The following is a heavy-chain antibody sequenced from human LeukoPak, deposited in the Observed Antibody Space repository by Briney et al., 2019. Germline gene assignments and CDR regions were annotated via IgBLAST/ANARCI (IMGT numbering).Heavy chain of an antibody. CDR1: GYTFTSYD. D-gene: IGHD5-18*01. CDR2: MNPNRGKT. V-gene: IGHV1-8*01. J-gene: IGHJ4*02. CDR3: ARLDAAVDLWGSYEDTAMVVSDY. Sequence: ASVKVSCKASGYTFTSYDINWVRQATGQGLEWMGWMNPNRGKTGYAQKFQGRVTTTSTTSISTPYMELSSLSSEDTAVYCCARLDAAVDLWGSYEDTAMVVSDYWGQGTLVTVSS.